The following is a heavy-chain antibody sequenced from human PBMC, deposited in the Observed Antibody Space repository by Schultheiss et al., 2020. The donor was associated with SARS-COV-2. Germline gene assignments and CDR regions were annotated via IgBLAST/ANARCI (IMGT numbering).Heavy chain of an antibody. Sequence: GGSLRLSCAASGFTFSSYAMSWVRQAPGKGLEWVSAISGSGGSTYYADSVKGRFTISRDNSKNTLYLQMNSLRAEDTAVYYCARDHCSGGSCYSVFPFPVGMDVWGQGTTVTVSS. J-gene: IGHJ6*02. CDR3: ARDHCSGGSCYSVFPFPVGMDV. D-gene: IGHD2-15*01. CDR2: ISGSGGST. V-gene: IGHV3-23*01. CDR1: GFTFSSYA.